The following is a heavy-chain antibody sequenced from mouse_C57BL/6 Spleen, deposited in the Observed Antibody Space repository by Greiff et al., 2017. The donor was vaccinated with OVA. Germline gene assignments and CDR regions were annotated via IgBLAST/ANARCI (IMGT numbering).Heavy chain of an antibody. D-gene: IGHD3-2*02. CDR2: IYPGDGDT. CDR1: GYAFSSSW. V-gene: IGHV1-82*01. J-gene: IGHJ4*01. Sequence: QVQLQQSGPELVKPGASVKISCKASGYAFSSSWMNWVKQRPGKGLEWIGRIYPGDGDTTYNGKFKGKATLTADKSSSTASMQLSSLTAEDSAVYVWARSDSSGAMDYWGQGTSVTVSS. CDR3: ARSDSSGAMDY.